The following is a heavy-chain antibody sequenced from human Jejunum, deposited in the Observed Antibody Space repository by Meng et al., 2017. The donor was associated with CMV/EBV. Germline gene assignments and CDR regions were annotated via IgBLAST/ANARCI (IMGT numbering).Heavy chain of an antibody. V-gene: IGHV4-39*07. CDR3: ACRDYYYYSMNV. J-gene: IGHJ6*02. CDR2: IYYSGNT. CDR1: GGSISSNSYY. Sequence: VSGGSISSNSYYWGWIRQPPGKGLEWIGSIYYSGNTYYNPSLKSRVTISVDTSKNQFSLRLNSVTAADTAVYYCACRDYYYYSMNVWGQGTTVTVSS. D-gene: IGHD2-21*01.